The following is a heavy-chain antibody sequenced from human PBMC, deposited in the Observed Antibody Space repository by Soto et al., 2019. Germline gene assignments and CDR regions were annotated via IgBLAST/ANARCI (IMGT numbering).Heavy chain of an antibody. CDR1: GYTFTSYG. J-gene: IGHJ6*02. D-gene: IGHD3-10*01. Sequence: ASVKVSCKASGYTFTSYGISWVRQAPGKGLEWMGGFDPEDGETIYAQKFQGRVTMTEDTSTDTAYMELSSLRSEDTAVYYCATGYGERGDYYYYGMDVWGQGTTVTVSS. V-gene: IGHV1-24*01. CDR2: FDPEDGET. CDR3: ATGYGERGDYYYYGMDV.